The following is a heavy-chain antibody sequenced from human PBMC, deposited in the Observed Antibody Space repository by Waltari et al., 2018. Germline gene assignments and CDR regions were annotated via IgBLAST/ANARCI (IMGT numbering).Heavy chain of an antibody. D-gene: IGHD2-21*02. Sequence: QVQLQESGPSLLTPSATLSLLFTVSGGHISGFYWSWVRQPPGKGLDWIGYIYYTGSTNFNPSLKRRVTMSVDTSKNQVSRKRSSVTAADTAFYYCARGGGGDWEWFDPWGQGTLVTVSS. CDR1: GGHISGFY. CDR3: ARGGGGDWEWFDP. CDR2: IYYTGST. V-gene: IGHV4-59*01. J-gene: IGHJ5*02.